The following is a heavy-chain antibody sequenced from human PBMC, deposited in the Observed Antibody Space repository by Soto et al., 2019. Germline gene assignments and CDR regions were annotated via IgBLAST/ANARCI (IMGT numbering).Heavy chain of an antibody. CDR1: GFTFSSYG. D-gene: IGHD2-2*01. CDR2: ISYDGSNK. V-gene: IGHV3-30*18. J-gene: IGHJ6*02. Sequence: PGGSLRLSCAASGFTFSSYGMHWVRQAPGKGLEWVAVISYDGSNKYYADSVKGRFTISRDNSKNTLYLQMNSLRAEDTAVYYCAKDPYCSSTSCPSLHRYYYYYGMDVWGQGTTVTVSS. CDR3: AKDPYCSSTSCPSLHRYYYYYGMDV.